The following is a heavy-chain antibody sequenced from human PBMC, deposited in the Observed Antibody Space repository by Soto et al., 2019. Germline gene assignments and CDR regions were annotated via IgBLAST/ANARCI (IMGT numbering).Heavy chain of an antibody. J-gene: IGHJ4*02. CDR1: GYTFTSYG. D-gene: IGHD6-19*01. V-gene: IGHV1-18*04. CDR2: ISAYNGNT. CDR3: ARDPSSGWYFDY. Sequence: ASVKVSCKASGYTFTSYGISWVRQAPGQGLEWMGWISAYNGNTNYAQKLQGRVTMTTDTSTRTAYMELRSLRSDDTAVYYCARDPSSGWYFDYWGQGTLVTVYS.